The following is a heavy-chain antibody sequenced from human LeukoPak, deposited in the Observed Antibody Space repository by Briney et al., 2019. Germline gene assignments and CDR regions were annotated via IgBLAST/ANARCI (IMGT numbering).Heavy chain of an antibody. CDR2: ISSSSSTI. CDR1: GFTFSSYS. J-gene: IGHJ3*02. D-gene: IGHD6-13*01. CDR3: ARDKGPQLVRNYWGSDAFDI. Sequence: GGSLRLSCAASGFTFSSYSMNWVRQAPGKGLEWVSYISSSSSTIYYADSVKGRFTISRDNAKNSLYLQMNSLRAEDTAVYYCARDKGPQLVRNYWGSDAFDIWGQGTMVTVSS. V-gene: IGHV3-48*01.